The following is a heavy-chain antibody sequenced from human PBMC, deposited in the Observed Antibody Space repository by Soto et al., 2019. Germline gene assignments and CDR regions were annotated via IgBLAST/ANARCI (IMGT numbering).Heavy chain of an antibody. V-gene: IGHV5-51*01. CDR3: ARTQGYSYGFLPPDFDF. J-gene: IGHJ4*02. Sequence: EVQLVQSGAEVKKPGESLKISCKGSGYSFTNYWIAWVRQMPGKGLEWMGIIYPGDSDTRYSPSFQGQVSISADKSISTAYLQWSSLEASDTAMYYCARTQGYSYGFLPPDFDFWGQGTLVTVSS. D-gene: IGHD5-18*01. CDR2: IYPGDSDT. CDR1: GYSFTNYW.